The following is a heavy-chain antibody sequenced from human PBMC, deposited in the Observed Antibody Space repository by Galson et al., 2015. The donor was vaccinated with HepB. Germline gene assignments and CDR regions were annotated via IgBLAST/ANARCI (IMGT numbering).Heavy chain of an antibody. V-gene: IGHV1-46*01. CDR2: INPSGGST. D-gene: IGHD6-19*01. CDR3: ARDPNRVYSSGWYVPTYYGMDV. J-gene: IGHJ6*02. CDR1: GYTFTDYY. Sequence: SVKVSCKVSGYTFTDYYMHWVRQAPGQGLEWMGIINPSGGSTSYAQKFQGRVTMTRDTSTSTVYMELSSLRSEDTAVYYCARDPNRVYSSGWYVPTYYGMDVWGQGTTVTVSS.